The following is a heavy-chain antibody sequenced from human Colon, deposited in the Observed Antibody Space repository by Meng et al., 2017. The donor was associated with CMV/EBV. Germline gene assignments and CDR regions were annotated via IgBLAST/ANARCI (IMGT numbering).Heavy chain of an antibody. CDR2: LRHDESNI. Sequence: GGSLRLSCAASGFTFSSYSMNWVRQAPGQGLEWVAFLRHDESNIYYADSVRGRFTISRDNSKNILYLQMDSLRHEDTAVYYCARGSAALDYWGQGTLVTVSS. CDR3: ARGSAALDY. CDR1: GFTFSSYS. V-gene: IGHV3-30*02. J-gene: IGHJ4*02. D-gene: IGHD2-2*01.